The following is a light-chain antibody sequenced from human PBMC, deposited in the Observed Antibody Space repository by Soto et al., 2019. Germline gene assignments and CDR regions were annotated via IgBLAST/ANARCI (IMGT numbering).Light chain of an antibody. J-gene: IGLJ1*01. CDR3: SSYTSSSTLVHV. Sequence: QSVLTQPASVSGSPGQSITISCTGTSSDVGGYNYVSWYQQHPGKAPKLMIYDVSNRPSGVSNRFSGSKSGNTASLTISGLQAEDEADYYCSSYTSSSTLVHVFGTGTKLNVL. V-gene: IGLV2-14*01. CDR1: SSDVGGYNY. CDR2: DVS.